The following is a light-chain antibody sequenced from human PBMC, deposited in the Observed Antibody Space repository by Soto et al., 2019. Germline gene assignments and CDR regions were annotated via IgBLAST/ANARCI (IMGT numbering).Light chain of an antibody. J-gene: IGKJ5*01. CDR1: QDISNH. V-gene: IGKV1-33*01. Sequence: IQMTQSPSYLSASVGDRVTITCQASQDISNHLNWYQQKPGKAPRLLIYDASNLETGVPSRFSGSGSGTDFTVTISSLQPEDIATYYCQQYDSFPITFGQGTRLEIK. CDR3: QQYDSFPIT. CDR2: DAS.